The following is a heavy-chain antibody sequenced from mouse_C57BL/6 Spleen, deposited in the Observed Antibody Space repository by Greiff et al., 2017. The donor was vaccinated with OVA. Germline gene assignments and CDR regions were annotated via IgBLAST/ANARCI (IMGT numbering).Heavy chain of an antibody. CDR2: IYPGDGDT. CDR3: ARYGAFDY. D-gene: IGHD1-1*01. J-gene: IGHJ2*01. V-gene: IGHV1-80*01. Sequence: QVQLKQSGAELVKPGASVKMSCTASGYDFSGYCMNWVKQRPEQGLEWIGQIYPGDGDTNYNPKFKGKATLTADKSSSTAYMQLSSLTYEDAAVYYCARYGAFDYWGQGTPVTVSA. CDR1: GYDFSGYC.